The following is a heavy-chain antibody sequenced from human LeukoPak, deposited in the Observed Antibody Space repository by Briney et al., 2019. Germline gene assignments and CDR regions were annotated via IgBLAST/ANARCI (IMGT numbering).Heavy chain of an antibody. J-gene: IGHJ4*02. CDR3: ARDLTAYFDY. D-gene: IGHD3-16*01. CDR2: IYSGGST. CDR1: GFSFSNYR. Sequence: GGSLRLSCAASGFSFSNYRMNWVRQAPGKGLEWVSVIYSGGSTYYADSVKGRFTISRDNSKKTLYLQMNSLRAEDTAVYYCARDLTAYFDYWGQGTLVTVSS. V-gene: IGHV3-66*01.